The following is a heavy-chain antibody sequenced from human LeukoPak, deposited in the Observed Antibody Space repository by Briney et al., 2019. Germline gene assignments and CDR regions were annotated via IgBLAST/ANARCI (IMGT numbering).Heavy chain of an antibody. J-gene: IGHJ6*03. CDR3: ARVRSGSLWCMEV. D-gene: IGHD1-26*01. CDR1: GFTLSSNY. CDR2: IYSGGSI. Sequence: GGSLRLSCAASGFTLSSNYMTWVRQAPGKGLEWVSIIYSGGSIDYADSVKGRFTISRDNSKNTLFLQMNSLRAEDTAVYYCARVRSGSLWCMEVWGKGTTVTVSS. V-gene: IGHV3-53*01.